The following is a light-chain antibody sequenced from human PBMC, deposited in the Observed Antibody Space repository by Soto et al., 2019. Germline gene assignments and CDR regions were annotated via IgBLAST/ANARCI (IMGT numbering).Light chain of an antibody. J-gene: IGLJ2*01. CDR1: XXXVVRYNY. Sequence: QSALTQPASVSGSPGXSXTXXXXXXXXXVVRYNYVSRYQQHPGKAPKLMIYDVSNRPSGVSNRFSGSKSGNTASLTISGLQAEDEADYYCSSYTSSSTLVFGGGTKLTVL. V-gene: IGLV2-14*01. CDR2: DVS. CDR3: SSYTSSSTLV.